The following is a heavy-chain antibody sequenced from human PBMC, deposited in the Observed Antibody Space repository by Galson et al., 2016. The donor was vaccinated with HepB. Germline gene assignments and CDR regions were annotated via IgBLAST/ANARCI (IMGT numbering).Heavy chain of an antibody. D-gene: IGHD3-16*01. CDR2: ISYDGRNK. V-gene: IGHV3-30*04. J-gene: IGHJ4*03. CDR1: GFTFSNSA. Sequence: SLRLSCAASGFTFSNSAIHWVRQAPGRGLEWVAVISYDGRNKYYADSVKGRFTVSRDQSKNTLYLQMNSLRAEDTAVYYCAREGNVGQSFDSWGPGTVVTVSA. CDR3: AREGNVGQSFDS.